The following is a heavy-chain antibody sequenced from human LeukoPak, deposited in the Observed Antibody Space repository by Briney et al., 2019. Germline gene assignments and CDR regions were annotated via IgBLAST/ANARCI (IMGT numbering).Heavy chain of an antibody. V-gene: IGHV3-53*01. Sequence: GGSLRLSYAVSGFTVSSNYMSWVRQAPGKGLEWVSVIYTGGTTYYADSVKGRFTISRDNSKNTLYLQMNSLRAEDTALYYCARDGDDTSGYFSPFDYWGQGTLVTVSS. CDR3: ARDGDDTSGYFSPFDY. CDR1: GFTVSSNY. CDR2: IYTGGTT. J-gene: IGHJ4*02. D-gene: IGHD3-22*01.